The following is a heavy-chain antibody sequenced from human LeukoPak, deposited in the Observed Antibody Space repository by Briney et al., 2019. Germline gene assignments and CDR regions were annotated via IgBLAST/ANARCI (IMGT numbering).Heavy chain of an antibody. CDR2: IIPIFGTA. J-gene: IGHJ6*03. D-gene: IGHD3-10*01. CDR3: ARGAGPYYYYYMDV. CDR1: GGTFSSYA. Sequence: ASVKVSCKASGGTFSSYAISWVRQAPGQGLEWMGGIIPIFGTATYAQKFQGRVTITADESTSTAYMELSSLRSEDMAVYYCARGAGPYYYYYMDVWGKGTTVTVSS. V-gene: IGHV1-69*13.